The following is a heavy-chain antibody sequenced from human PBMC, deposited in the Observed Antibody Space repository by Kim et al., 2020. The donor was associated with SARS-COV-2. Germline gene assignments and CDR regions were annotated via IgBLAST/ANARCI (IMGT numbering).Heavy chain of an antibody. CDR2: INAGNGNT. V-gene: IGHV1-3*01. D-gene: IGHD2-15*01. CDR3: ARDMGYCSGGSCYSGHYYYGMDV. Sequence: ASVKVSCKASGYTFNSYAMHWVRQAPGQRLEWMGWINAGNGNTQYSQKFQGRVTITRDTSASTAYMELSSLRSEDTAVYYCARDMGYCSGGSCYSGHYYYGMDVWGQGTTVTVSS. CDR1: GYTFNSYA. J-gene: IGHJ6*02.